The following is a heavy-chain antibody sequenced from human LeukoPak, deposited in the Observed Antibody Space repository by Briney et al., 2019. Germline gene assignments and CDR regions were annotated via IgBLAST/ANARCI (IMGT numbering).Heavy chain of an antibody. CDR2: INSDESST. J-gene: IGHJ4*01. Sequence: GGSLRLSCAASGFTFSSYWMYWVRQAPGKGLVWVSRINSDESSTSYADSVKGRFTISRDNAKSTLYLQMNSLRAEDTAVYYCARDGAYSTIFYWGQGTLVTVSS. V-gene: IGHV3-74*01. CDR3: ARDGAYSTIFY. D-gene: IGHD3-3*01. CDR1: GFTFSSYW.